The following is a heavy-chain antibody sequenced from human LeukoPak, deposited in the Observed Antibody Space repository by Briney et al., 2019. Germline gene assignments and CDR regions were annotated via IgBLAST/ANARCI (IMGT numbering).Heavy chain of an antibody. CDR3: GRDQGRGRYFWSGYQTNYYYGMDV. CDR1: GFTFSSYA. Sequence: PGGSLRLSCAASGFTFSSYAMHWVRQAPGKGLEWVAVISYDGSNKYYADSVKGRFTISRDNSKNTLYLQMNSLRAEDTGVYYWGRDQGRGRYFWSGYQTNYYYGMDVWGQGTTVTVSS. V-gene: IGHV3-30-3*01. J-gene: IGHJ6*02. CDR2: ISYDGSNK. D-gene: IGHD3-3*01.